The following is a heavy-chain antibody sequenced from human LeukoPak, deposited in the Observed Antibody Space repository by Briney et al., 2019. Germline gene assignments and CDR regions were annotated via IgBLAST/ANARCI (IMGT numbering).Heavy chain of an antibody. Sequence: GGSLRLSCAASGFTFSSYAMTWVRQAPGKGLEWVSAMTSGGGTYYADSVKGRFAISRDNSKNTVYLQMNSLRAEDTAVYYCAKDLTRSSGGFDYWGQGTLVTVSS. CDR1: GFTFSSYA. CDR3: AKDLTRSSGGFDY. V-gene: IGHV3-23*01. D-gene: IGHD6-6*01. CDR2: MTSGGGT. J-gene: IGHJ4*02.